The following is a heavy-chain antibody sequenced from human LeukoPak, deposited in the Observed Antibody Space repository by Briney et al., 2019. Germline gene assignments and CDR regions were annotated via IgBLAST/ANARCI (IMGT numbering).Heavy chain of an antibody. V-gene: IGHV4-30-4*08. CDR1: GGSISSGDYY. CDR3: ARVRVGAYWFDP. CDR2: IYYSGST. D-gene: IGHD1-26*01. J-gene: IGHJ5*02. Sequence: SETLSLTCTVSGGSISSGDYYWSWIRQPPGKGLEWIGYIYYSGSTYYNPSLKSRVTISVDTSKDQFSLKLSSVTAADTAVYYCARVRVGAYWFDPWGQGTLVTVSS.